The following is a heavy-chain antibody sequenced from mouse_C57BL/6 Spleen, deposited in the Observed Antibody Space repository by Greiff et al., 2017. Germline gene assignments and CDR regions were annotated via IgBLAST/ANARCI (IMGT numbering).Heavy chain of an antibody. CDR1: GYAFSSYW. Sequence: VMLVESGAELVKPGASVKISCKASGYAFSSYWMNWVKQRPGKGLEWIGQIYPGDGDTNYNGKFKGKATLTADKSSSTAYMQLSSLTSEDSAVYFGARGYSSGYGAYWGQGTLVTVSA. J-gene: IGHJ3*01. V-gene: IGHV1-80*01. CDR2: IYPGDGDT. CDR3: ARGYSSGYGAY. D-gene: IGHD3-2*02.